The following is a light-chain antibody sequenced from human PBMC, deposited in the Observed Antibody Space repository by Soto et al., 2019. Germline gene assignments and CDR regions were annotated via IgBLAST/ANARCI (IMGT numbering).Light chain of an antibody. V-gene: IGKV3-15*01. J-gene: IGKJ1*01. CDR3: QQYNNWRT. CDR2: GAS. Sequence: GERATLSCRASQSVSSNLAWYQQKPGQAPRLLIYGASTRATGIPARFSGSGSGTEFTLTISSLQSEDFAVYYCQQYNNWRTFGQGTKV. CDR1: QSVSSN.